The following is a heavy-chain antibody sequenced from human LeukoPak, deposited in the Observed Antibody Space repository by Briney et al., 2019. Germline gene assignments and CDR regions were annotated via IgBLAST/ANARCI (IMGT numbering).Heavy chain of an antibody. CDR3: ARDRGARGRGLA. CDR2: IGPSSGDI. J-gene: IGHJ5*02. Sequence: GGALRLSCAASGFPFKIYSLNGVRQAPGTGLEWVSSIGPSSGDIYYADSVKGRFTISRDNHKNSLYLQMNSLRAEDTAVYYCARDRGARGRGLAWGQGTQVTVSS. CDR1: GFPFKIYS. D-gene: IGHD3-10*01. V-gene: IGHV3-21*01.